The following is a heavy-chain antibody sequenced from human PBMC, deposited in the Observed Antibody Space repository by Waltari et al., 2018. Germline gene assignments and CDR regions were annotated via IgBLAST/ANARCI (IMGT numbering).Heavy chain of an antibody. CDR1: GYSISSGYY. CDR3: ARHDEQLASIDY. CDR2: IYHSGST. V-gene: IGHV4-38-2*01. Sequence: QVQLQESGPGLVKPSETLSLTCAVSGYSISSGYYWGWIRQPPGKGLEWIGSIYHSGSTYYNPSLKSRVTISVDTSKNQFSLKLSSVTAADTAVYYCARHDEQLASIDYWGQGTLVTVSS. D-gene: IGHD6-6*01. J-gene: IGHJ4*02.